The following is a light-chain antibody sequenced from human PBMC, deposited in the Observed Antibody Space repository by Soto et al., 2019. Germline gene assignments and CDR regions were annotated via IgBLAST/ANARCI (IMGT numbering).Light chain of an antibody. J-gene: IGLJ1*01. CDR3: ASLTSDSFV. V-gene: IGLV2-14*01. CDR2: EVS. Sequence: QSALTQPASVSGSPGQSITISCTGTSSDVGAYNLVSWYQHHPDKAPKLIISEVSNRPSGVSNRFSGSKSANTASLTISGLQAEDEADYYSASLTSDSFVFGTGTKVTVL. CDR1: SSDVGAYNL.